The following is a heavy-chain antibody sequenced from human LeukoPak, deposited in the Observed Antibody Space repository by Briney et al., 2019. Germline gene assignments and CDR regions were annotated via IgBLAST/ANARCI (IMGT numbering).Heavy chain of an antibody. CDR2: IIPILGIA. CDR3: ARASSVGSGYYAFDI. D-gene: IGHD3-22*01. Sequence: ASVKVSCKASGGTFSSYAISWVRQAPGQGLEWMGRIIPILGIANYAQKFQGRVTITADKSTSTAYMELSSLRSEDTAVYYCARASSVGSGYYAFDIWGQGTMVTVSS. CDR1: GGTFSSYA. V-gene: IGHV1-69*04. J-gene: IGHJ3*02.